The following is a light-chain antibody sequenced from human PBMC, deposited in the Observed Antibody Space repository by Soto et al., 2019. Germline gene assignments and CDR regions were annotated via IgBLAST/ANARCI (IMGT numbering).Light chain of an antibody. CDR3: QQYSNRPYT. CDR1: QSVSSN. V-gene: IGKV3-15*01. Sequence: EIVMTQSPATLSVSPGERATLSCRASQSVSSNLAWYQQKPGRAPRLLIYGASTRATGIPARFSGSGSGTDFSLTVSSLQSEDFAVYYCQQYSNRPYTFGQGTKLEIQ. CDR2: GAS. J-gene: IGKJ2*01.